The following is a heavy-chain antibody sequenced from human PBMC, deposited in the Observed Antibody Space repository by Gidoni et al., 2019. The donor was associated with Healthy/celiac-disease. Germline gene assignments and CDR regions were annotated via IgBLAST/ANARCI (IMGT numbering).Heavy chain of an antibody. Sequence: EVQLVESGGGLVKPGGSLRLSCAASGFTFRSYSMNWVRQAPGNGLEWVSFIRSSSSYIYYAKSVKGRFTISRDNAKNSLYLQMNSLRAEDTAVYYCARATTTPSRAWFDPWGQGTLVTVSS. D-gene: IGHD4-4*01. CDR2: IRSSSSYI. J-gene: IGHJ5*02. CDR3: ARATTTPSRAWFDP. V-gene: IGHV3-21*05. CDR1: GFTFRSYS.